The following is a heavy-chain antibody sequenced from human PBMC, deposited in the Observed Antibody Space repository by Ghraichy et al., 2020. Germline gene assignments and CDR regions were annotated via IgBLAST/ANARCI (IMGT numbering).Heavy chain of an antibody. CDR2: IIAIFGTP. V-gene: IGHV1-69*13. Sequence: SVKVSCKASGGTFSTYAISWVRQAPGQGLEWMGAIIAIFGTPNYAQNFQGRVTITADESTSTASMELSSLRSEDTAVYYCAREGITYGMDVWGQGTTVTVS. D-gene: IGHD3-10*01. CDR3: AREGITYGMDV. CDR1: GGTFSTYA. J-gene: IGHJ6*02.